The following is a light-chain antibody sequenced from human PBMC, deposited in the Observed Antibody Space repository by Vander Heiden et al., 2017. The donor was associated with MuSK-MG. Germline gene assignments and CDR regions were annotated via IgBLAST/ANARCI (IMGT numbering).Light chain of an antibody. Sequence: DNVKTQSPDYLAVSLGERATINCKSSQSVLYSSNNKNYLAWYQQKPGQPPKLLIYWASTRESGVPDRFSGSGSGTDFTLTISSLQAEDVAVYYCQQYYSTPQTFGQGTKVEIK. J-gene: IGKJ1*01. V-gene: IGKV4-1*01. CDR1: QSVLYSSNNKNY. CDR2: WAS. CDR3: QQYYSTPQT.